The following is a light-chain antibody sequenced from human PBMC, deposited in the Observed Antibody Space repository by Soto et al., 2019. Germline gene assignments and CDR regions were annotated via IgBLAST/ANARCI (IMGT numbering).Light chain of an antibody. CDR1: SSDVGDNNY. CDR3: SSYTSSSTLYV. V-gene: IGLV2-14*01. J-gene: IGLJ1*01. Sequence: QSALTQPASVSGSPGQSITISCTGTSSDVGDNNYVSWYQQHPGKAPKLMIYDVTHRRSGISNRFSGSKSGNTASLTISGLQAEDEADYYCSSYTSSSTLYVFGTGTKVTVL. CDR2: DVT.